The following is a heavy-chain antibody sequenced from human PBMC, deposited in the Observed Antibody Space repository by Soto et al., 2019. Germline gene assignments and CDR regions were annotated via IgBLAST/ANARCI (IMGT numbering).Heavy chain of an antibody. V-gene: IGHV4-30-4*01. D-gene: IGHD2-15*01. CDR3: ARAGVDYGMDV. Sequence: PSETLSLTYTVSGGSISSGDYYWSWIRQPPGKGLEWIGYIYYSGSTYYNPSLKSRVTISVDTSKNQFSLKLSSVTAADTAVYYCARAGVDYGMDVWGQGTTVTVSS. J-gene: IGHJ6*02. CDR1: GGSISSGDYY. CDR2: IYYSGST.